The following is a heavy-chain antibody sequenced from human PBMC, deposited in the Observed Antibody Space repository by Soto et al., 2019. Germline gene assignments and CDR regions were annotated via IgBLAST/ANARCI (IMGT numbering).Heavy chain of an antibody. Sequence: QVQLVQSGAEVKKPGASVRVSCKSSGYTFTDYGITWVRQAPGQGLEWMGWINTYKGNINYAQRLQGRVTMTTDTSTSTADMELTSLTSEDTAVYYCARERGGYKHFDYWGQGALVTVSS. V-gene: IGHV1-18*01. CDR1: GYTFTDYG. CDR2: INTYKGNI. J-gene: IGHJ4*02. D-gene: IGHD1-26*01. CDR3: ARERGGYKHFDY.